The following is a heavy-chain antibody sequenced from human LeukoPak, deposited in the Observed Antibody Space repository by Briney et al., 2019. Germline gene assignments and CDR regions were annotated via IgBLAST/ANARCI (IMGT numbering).Heavy chain of an antibody. D-gene: IGHD6-13*01. CDR3: ARQSHGSSWYAKLFDY. Sequence: KPSETLSLTCTVSGGSISSSSYYWGWIRQPPGKGLEWIGSIYYSGSTYYNPSLKSRVTISVDTSKNQFSLKLSSVTAADTAVYYCARQSHGSSWYAKLFDYWGQGTLVTVSS. CDR1: GGSISSSSYY. V-gene: IGHV4-39*01. J-gene: IGHJ4*02. CDR2: IYYSGST.